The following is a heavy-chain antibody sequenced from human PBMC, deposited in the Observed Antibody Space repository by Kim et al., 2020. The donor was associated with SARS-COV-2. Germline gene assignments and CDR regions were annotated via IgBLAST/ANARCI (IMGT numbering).Heavy chain of an antibody. CDR3: ARVFEIRSSIYYGPGTSFKWFDP. D-gene: IGHD3-10*01. CDR2: FYYSGIV. J-gene: IGHJ5*02. Sequence: SETLSLTCTVSGVSISPYYWTWIRQPPGKGLEWIGHFYYSGIVNYNPSLKSRVTISVDTSKNQFSLNLGSVTAADTAVYYCARVFEIRSSIYYGPGTSFKWFDPWGHGTLVTVSS. V-gene: IGHV4-59*13. CDR1: GVSISPYY.